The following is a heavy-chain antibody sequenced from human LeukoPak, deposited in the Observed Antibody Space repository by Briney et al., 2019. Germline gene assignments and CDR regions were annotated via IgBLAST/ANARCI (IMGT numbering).Heavy chain of an antibody. Sequence: PGGSLRLSCAASGFTFSSYAMSWVRQAPGKGLEWVSAISGSGGSTYYADSVKGRFTISRDNSKNTLYLQMNSLRAEDTAVYYCARGGLQLSGQIDYWGQGTLVTVSS. CDR1: GFTFSSYA. D-gene: IGHD5-18*01. CDR3: ARGGLQLSGQIDY. V-gene: IGHV3-23*01. J-gene: IGHJ4*02. CDR2: ISGSGGST.